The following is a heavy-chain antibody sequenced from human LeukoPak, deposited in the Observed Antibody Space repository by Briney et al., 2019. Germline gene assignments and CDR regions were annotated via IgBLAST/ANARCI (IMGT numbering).Heavy chain of an antibody. V-gene: IGHV4-61*09. CDR1: GGSISSGSYY. Sequence: SETLSLTCTVSGGSISSGSYYWSWIRQPAGKGLEWIGHIYTSGSTNYNPSLKSRVTISVDTSKNQFSLKVSSVTAADTAVYYCARHEWQQLVKFDYWGQGALVTVSS. J-gene: IGHJ4*02. CDR2: IYTSGST. CDR3: ARHEWQQLVKFDY. D-gene: IGHD6-13*01.